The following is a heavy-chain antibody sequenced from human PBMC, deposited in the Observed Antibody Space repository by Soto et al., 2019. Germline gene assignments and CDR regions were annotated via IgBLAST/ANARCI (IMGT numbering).Heavy chain of an antibody. V-gene: IGHV4-30-2*05. CDR1: GGYISGGYYS. D-gene: IGHD4-17*01. Sequence: SETLSLTCAVSGGYISGGYYSWSWIRQPPGKGLEWIGFIYNSGSTYYNSSLKSRVTISVDTSKNQFSLKLSSVTAADTAVYYCASEPHDYGDYRNAFDIWGQGTMVTVSS. J-gene: IGHJ3*02. CDR2: IYNSGST. CDR3: ASEPHDYGDYRNAFDI.